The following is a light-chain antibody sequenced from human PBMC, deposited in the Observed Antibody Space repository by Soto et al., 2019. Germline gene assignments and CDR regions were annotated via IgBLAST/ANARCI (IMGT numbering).Light chain of an antibody. J-gene: IGKJ4*01. Sequence: DIQLTQSPSALSAPIGDRVTITCRASQPVITSLAWYQHKPGEAPKLLIYDASILQTGVPSRFSGYASGTEFTLTITSVQPDDFATYYCQQYSDYSAHGLSFGGGTKVGIK. V-gene: IGKV1-5*01. CDR1: QPVITS. CDR3: QQYSDYSAHGLS. CDR2: DAS.